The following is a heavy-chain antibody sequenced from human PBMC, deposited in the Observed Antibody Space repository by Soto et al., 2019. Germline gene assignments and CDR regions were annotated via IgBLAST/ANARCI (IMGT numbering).Heavy chain of an antibody. CDR2: ISSSSSTI. Sequence: GGSLRLSCAASGFTFSSYSMNWVRQAPGKGLEWVSYISSSSSTIYYADSVKGRFTISRDNAKNSLYLQMNSLRAEDTAVYYCASRGIVVVAANDYWGQGTLVTVSS. CDR1: GFTFSSYS. V-gene: IGHV3-48*01. J-gene: IGHJ4*02. CDR3: ASRGIVVVAANDY. D-gene: IGHD2-15*01.